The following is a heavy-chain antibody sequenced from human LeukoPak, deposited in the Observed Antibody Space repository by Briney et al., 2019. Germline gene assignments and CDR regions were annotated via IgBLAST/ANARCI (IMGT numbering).Heavy chain of an antibody. Sequence: LAGGSLRLSCAASGFTFSSYWMHWVRQAPGKGLVWVSRINTDGSSTTYADSVKGRFTISRDNAKNTLYLQMNSLRPEDTALYFCAKDGYLGRPYFFDSWGQGTLVTVSS. V-gene: IGHV3-74*01. CDR3: AKDGYLGRPYFFDS. D-gene: IGHD2-21*01. CDR1: GFTFSSYW. J-gene: IGHJ4*02. CDR2: INTDGSST.